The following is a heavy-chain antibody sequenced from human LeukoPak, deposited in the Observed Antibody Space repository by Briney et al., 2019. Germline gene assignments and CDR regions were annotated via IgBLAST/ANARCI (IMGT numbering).Heavy chain of an antibody. V-gene: IGHV3-66*01. CDR3: ARAPGTTLHYGGLDV. CDR1: GFTVSSNY. D-gene: IGHD4-17*01. Sequence: PGGSLRLSCAASGFTVSSNYMTWVRQAPGKGLEWVSVIYFDSSTYYTDSVKGRFTISRDDSKNTLFLQMSYLRVEDTAVYYCARAPGTTLHYGGLDVWGQGTTVTVSS. CDR2: IYFDSST. J-gene: IGHJ6*02.